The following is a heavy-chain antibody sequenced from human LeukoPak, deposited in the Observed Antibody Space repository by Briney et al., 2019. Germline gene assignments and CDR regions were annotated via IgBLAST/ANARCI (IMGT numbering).Heavy chain of an antibody. CDR2: INHSGST. Sequence: SETLSLTCAVYGGSFSGYYWSWIRQPPGKGLEWIGEINHSGSTNYNPSLKSRVTISVDTSKNQFSLKLSSVTAADTAVYYCARGGPPLHPLYYYYYMDVWGKGTTVTVSS. CDR1: GGSFSGYY. CDR3: ARGGPPLHPLYYYYYMDV. V-gene: IGHV4-34*01. J-gene: IGHJ6*03. D-gene: IGHD3-16*02.